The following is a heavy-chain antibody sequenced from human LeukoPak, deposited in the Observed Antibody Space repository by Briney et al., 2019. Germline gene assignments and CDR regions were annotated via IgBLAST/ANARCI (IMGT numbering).Heavy chain of an antibody. CDR3: ARGESGYDFDY. CDR1: GFTFSRYG. J-gene: IGHJ4*02. V-gene: IGHV3-30*19. CDR2: ISYDGSNK. Sequence: GGSLRLSCAASGFTFSRYGMEWVRQAPGKGLEWVAVISYDGSNKYYADSVKGRFTISRDNSKNTLYLQMNSLRAEDTAVYYCARGESGYDFDYWGQGTLVTVSS. D-gene: IGHD5-12*01.